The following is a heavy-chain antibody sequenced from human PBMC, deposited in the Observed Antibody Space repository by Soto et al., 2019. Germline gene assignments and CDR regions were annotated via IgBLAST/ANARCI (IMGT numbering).Heavy chain of an antibody. CDR3: ARGGNVFEF. CDR1: GGSISTSY. Sequence: QVQLQESGPGLVKASETLSLTCTVSGGSISTSYWSWIRQPPGKGLEWIAYIYHSGNTNYNPSLQGRVTISGDTSKKQFSLMLSSVTAADTAVYYCARGGNVFEFWGQGTMVTVSS. D-gene: IGHD3-16*01. V-gene: IGHV4-59*01. CDR2: IYHSGNT. J-gene: IGHJ3*01.